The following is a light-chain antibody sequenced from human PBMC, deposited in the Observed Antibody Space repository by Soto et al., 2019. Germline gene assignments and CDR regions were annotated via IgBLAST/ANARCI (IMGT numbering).Light chain of an antibody. J-gene: IGLJ1*01. CDR1: SSDVGSYNY. V-gene: IGLV2-14*01. Sequence: QSGLAEPAAVSGSPGQSITISCTGTSSDVGSYNYVSWYQHHPGKAPRLMIYASSNRPSGVSHRFSGSRSGNTASLTISGLQAEDEADYYCSSYTSGSTLDVFGTGTKVTVL. CDR2: ASS. CDR3: SSYTSGSTLDV.